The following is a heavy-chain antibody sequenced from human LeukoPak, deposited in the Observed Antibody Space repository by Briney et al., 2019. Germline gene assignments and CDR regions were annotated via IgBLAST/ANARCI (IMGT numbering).Heavy chain of an antibody. CDR2: IYTSGST. Sequence: SETLSLTCTVSGGSISSYYWGWIRQPAGKGLEWIGRIYTSGSTNYNPSLKSRVTMSVDTSKNQFSLKLSSVTAADAAVYYCARCLVGFVRAFDYWGQGTLVTVSS. CDR1: GGSISSYY. J-gene: IGHJ4*02. V-gene: IGHV4-4*07. D-gene: IGHD3-10*01. CDR3: ARCLVGFVRAFDY.